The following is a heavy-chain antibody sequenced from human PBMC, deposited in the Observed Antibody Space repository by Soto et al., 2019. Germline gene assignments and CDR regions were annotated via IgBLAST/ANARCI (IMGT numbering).Heavy chain of an antibody. CDR1: GFTFGDYA. CDR2: IRSKAYGGTT. V-gene: IGHV3-49*04. Sequence: SLRLSCTASGFTFGDYAMSWVRQAPGKGLEWVGFIRSKAYGGTTEYAASVKGRFTISRDDSKSIAYLQMNSLKTEDTAVYYCTTHRKGYYAELDPWGQGTLVTVSS. J-gene: IGHJ5*02. CDR3: TTHRKGYYAELDP. D-gene: IGHD2-2*01.